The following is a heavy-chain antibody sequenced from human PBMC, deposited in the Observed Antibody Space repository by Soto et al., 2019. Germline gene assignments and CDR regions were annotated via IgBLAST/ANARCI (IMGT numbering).Heavy chain of an antibody. Sequence: SETLSLTCAVYGDALRDYYWSWVRQPPGKGLEWVGEIHPFGSTHYNPSLSSRVSMSLDTSKNQFSLKLSSVTAADTAVYYCATSPLYGVVVYWGQGTLVTVS. CDR2: IHPFGST. J-gene: IGHJ4*02. V-gene: IGHV4-34*01. CDR1: GDALRDYY. D-gene: IGHD4-17*01. CDR3: ATSPLYGVVVY.